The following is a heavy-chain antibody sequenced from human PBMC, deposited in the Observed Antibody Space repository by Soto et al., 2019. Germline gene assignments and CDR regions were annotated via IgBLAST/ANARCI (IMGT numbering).Heavy chain of an antibody. CDR2: TYYRSKWYN. Sequence: SQTLSLTCAISGDSVSSNSAAWNWIRQSPSRGLEWLGRTYYRSKWYNDYAVSVKSRITINPDTSKNQFSLQLNSVNPEDTAVYYCARVDYCSSTSCPYYYYGMDVWGQGTTVTVSS. V-gene: IGHV6-1*01. CDR1: GDSVSSNSAA. J-gene: IGHJ6*02. CDR3: ARVDYCSSTSCPYYYYGMDV. D-gene: IGHD2-2*01.